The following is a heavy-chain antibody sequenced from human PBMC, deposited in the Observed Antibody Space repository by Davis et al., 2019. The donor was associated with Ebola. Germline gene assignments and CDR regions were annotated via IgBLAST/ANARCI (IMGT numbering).Heavy chain of an antibody. CDR3: ARQSIAARLRYYYYGMDV. J-gene: IGHJ6*02. CDR1: GYTFSSYW. D-gene: IGHD6-6*01. CDR2: IYPLDSDT. V-gene: IGHV5-51*01. Sequence: GESLKISCTASGYTFSSYWIGWVRQMPGKGLEWMGIIYPLDSDTRYSPSFQGQVTISADKSISTAYLQWNSLKASDTAIYYCARQSIAARLRYYYYGMDVWGQGTTVTVSS.